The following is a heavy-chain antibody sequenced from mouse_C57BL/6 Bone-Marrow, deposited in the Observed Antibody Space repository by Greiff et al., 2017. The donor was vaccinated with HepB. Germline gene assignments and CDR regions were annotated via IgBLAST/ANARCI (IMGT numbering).Heavy chain of an antibody. CDR2: ISSGSSTI. J-gene: IGHJ2*01. CDR1: GFTFSDYG. V-gene: IGHV5-17*01. Sequence: DVKLVESGGGLVKPGGSLKLSCAASGFTFSDYGMHWVRQAPEKGLEWVAYISSGSSTIYYADTVKGRFTISRDNAKNTLFLQMTSLRSEDTAMYYCARKNYGSSSLYYFDYWGQGTTLTVSS. D-gene: IGHD1-1*01. CDR3: ARKNYGSSSLYYFDY.